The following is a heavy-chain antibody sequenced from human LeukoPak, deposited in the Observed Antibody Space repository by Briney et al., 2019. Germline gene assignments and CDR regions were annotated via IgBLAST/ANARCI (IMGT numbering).Heavy chain of an antibody. CDR1: GFTFSSYW. Sequence: GGPLRLSCAASGFTFSSYWMHWVRQAPGKGLMWVSRINSDDSNTNYADSVKGRLTISRDNAQSALYLQLNSLRAEDTAVYYCARDGSGRSLGYWGQGTLVTVSS. J-gene: IGHJ4*02. V-gene: IGHV3-74*01. D-gene: IGHD1-26*01. CDR2: INSDDSNT. CDR3: ARDGSGRSLGY.